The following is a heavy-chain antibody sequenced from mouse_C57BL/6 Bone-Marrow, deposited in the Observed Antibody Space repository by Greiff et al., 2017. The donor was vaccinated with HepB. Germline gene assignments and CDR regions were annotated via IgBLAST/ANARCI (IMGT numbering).Heavy chain of an antibody. CDR3: AKTKVVGGLYDMDY. J-gene: IGHJ4*01. Sequence: EVQLQQSGPVLVKPGPSVKISCKASGFTFTDYYMHGVKQSHGKSLEWIGLVYPYNGGTSYNQKFKGKATLTVDTSSSTASMELNSLASEDSAVYYCAKTKVVGGLYDMDYWGQGTSVTVSS. CDR2: VYPYNGGT. V-gene: IGHV1-36*01. CDR1: GFTFTDYY. D-gene: IGHD1-1*01.